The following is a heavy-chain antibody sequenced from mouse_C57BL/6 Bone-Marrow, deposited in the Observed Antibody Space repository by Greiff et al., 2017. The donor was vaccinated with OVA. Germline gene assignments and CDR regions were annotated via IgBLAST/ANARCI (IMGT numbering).Heavy chain of an antibody. CDR3: ARGYYGSKGNWFAY. CDR2: IYPGSGNT. CDR1: GYTFTDYY. J-gene: IGHJ3*01. D-gene: IGHD1-1*01. Sequence: QVQLQQSGAELVRPGASVKLSCKASGYTFTDYYINWVKQRPGQGLEWIARIYPGSGNTYYNEKFKGKATLTAEKSSSTAYMQLSSLTSEDSAVYFGARGYYGSKGNWFAYWGQGTLVTVSA. V-gene: IGHV1-76*01.